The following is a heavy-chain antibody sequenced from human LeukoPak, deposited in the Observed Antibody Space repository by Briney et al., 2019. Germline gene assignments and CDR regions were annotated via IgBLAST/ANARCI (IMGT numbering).Heavy chain of an antibody. CDR3: ARDRGRQELVYDC. D-gene: IGHD6-13*01. CDR2: IYYSGST. J-gene: IGHJ4*02. CDR1: GGSISSSSYY. V-gene: IGHV4-39*07. Sequence: SETLSLTCTVSGGSISSSSYYWGWIRQPPGKGLEWIGSIYYSGSTYYNPSLKSRVTISVDTSKNQFSLKLSSVTAADTAVYYCARDRGRQELVYDCWGQGTRATVSS.